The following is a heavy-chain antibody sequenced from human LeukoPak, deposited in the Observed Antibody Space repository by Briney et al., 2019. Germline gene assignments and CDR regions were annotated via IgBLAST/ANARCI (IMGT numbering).Heavy chain of an antibody. CDR1: GGSISGNYY. CDR3: ARDSHAYFDAFDI. CDR2: IYARGNT. V-gene: IGHV4-61*02. D-gene: IGHD2/OR15-2a*01. J-gene: IGHJ3*02. Sequence: SETLSLTCTVSGGSISGNYYWSWIRQPAGKGLEWIGRIYARGNTNYNPSLKSRVTISVDTSKNQFSLKLSSVTAADTAVYFCARDSHAYFDAFDIWGQGTMVTVSS.